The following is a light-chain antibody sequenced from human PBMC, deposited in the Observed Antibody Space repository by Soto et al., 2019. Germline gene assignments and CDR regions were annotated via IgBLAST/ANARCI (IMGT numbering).Light chain of an antibody. V-gene: IGKV1-39*01. CDR3: QHGYVAPYN. J-gene: IGKJ2*01. Sequence: DIQMTQSPSSVSASVGDTVTITCRASQDINVYLNWYQQKPGEVPKLLIYSASSLHSGVPSRFTGGGSETDFTLTIRSLQPEDFATYYCQHGYVAPYNFGQGTKVDIK. CDR2: SAS. CDR1: QDINVY.